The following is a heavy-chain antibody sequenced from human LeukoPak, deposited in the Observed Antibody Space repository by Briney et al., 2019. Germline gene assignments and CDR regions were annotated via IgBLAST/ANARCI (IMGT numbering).Heavy chain of an antibody. D-gene: IGHD2-2*02. J-gene: IGHJ3*02. Sequence: PSQTLSLTCTVSGGSISSGGYYWSWIRQPPGKGLEWIGYIYHSGSTYYNPSLKSRVTISVDRSKNQFSLKLSSVTAADTAVYYCARDTKQRYCSSTSCHSTAFDIWGQGTMVTVS. CDR1: GGSISSGGYY. CDR2: IYHSGST. V-gene: IGHV4-30-2*01. CDR3: ARDTKQRYCSSTSCHSTAFDI.